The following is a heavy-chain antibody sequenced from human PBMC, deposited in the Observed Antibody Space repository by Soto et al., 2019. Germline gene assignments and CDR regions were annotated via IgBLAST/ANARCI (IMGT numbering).Heavy chain of an antibody. J-gene: IGHJ6*02. V-gene: IGHV5-51*01. CDR3: ARQVGYCSSKSCYTSYGMDV. D-gene: IGHD2-2*02. Sequence: GESLKISCKGSGYSFTSYWIGWVRQMPGKGLEWMGIIYPGDSDTRYSPSFQGQVTISADKSISTAYLQWSSLKASDTAMYYCARQVGYCSSKSCYTSYGMDVWGQGTTVTVSS. CDR1: GYSFTSYW. CDR2: IYPGDSDT.